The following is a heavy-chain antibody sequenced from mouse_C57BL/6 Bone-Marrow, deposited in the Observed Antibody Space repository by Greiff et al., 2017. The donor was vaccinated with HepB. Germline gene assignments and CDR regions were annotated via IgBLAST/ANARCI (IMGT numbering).Heavy chain of an antibody. Sequence: KPGQGLEWNGEIDPSDSYTNYNQKFKGKATLTVDTSSSTAYMQLSSLTSEDSAVYYCASGDYPYAMDYWGQGTSVTVSS. CDR2: IDPSDSYT. D-gene: IGHD2-4*01. V-gene: IGHV1-50*01. J-gene: IGHJ4*01. CDR3: ASGDYPYAMDY.